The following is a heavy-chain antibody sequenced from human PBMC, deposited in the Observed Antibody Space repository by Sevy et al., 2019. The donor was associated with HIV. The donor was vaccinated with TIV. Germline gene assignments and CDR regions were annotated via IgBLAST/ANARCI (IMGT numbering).Heavy chain of an antibody. CDR3: ARSYDSSGAHAFDI. Sequence: ASVKVSCKASGGTFSSYAISWVRQAPGQGLEWMGGIIPIFGTANYAQKFQGRVTITADKSTSTAYMELSSLRSEDTAVYYCARSYDSSGAHAFDIWGQGTMVTV. J-gene: IGHJ3*02. CDR1: GGTFSSYA. V-gene: IGHV1-69*06. D-gene: IGHD3-22*01. CDR2: IIPIFGTA.